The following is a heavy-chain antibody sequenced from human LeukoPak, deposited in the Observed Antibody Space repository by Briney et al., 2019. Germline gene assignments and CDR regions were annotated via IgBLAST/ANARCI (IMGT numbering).Heavy chain of an antibody. CDR3: ARTGEVDYYDSSGYFQFDY. CDR2: IYTGGST. V-gene: IGHV4-4*07. CDR1: GGSISSYY. D-gene: IGHD3-22*01. J-gene: IGHJ4*02. Sequence: SETLSLTCTVSGGSISSYYWSWIRQPAGKGLEWIGRIYTGGSTNYNPSLKSRVTMSVDTSKNQFSLKLSSVTAADTAVYYCARTGEVDYYDSSGYFQFDYWGQGTLVTVSS.